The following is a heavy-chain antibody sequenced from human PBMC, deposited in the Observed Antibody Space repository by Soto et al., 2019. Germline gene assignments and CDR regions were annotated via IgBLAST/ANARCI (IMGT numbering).Heavy chain of an antibody. J-gene: IGHJ4*02. V-gene: IGHV3-23*01. Sequence: EVQLLESGGCLVQPGGSLRLSCPASGFTFSSYAMSLVRQAPGKGLEWVSAISGSGGSTYYADSVKGRFTIARDNSKNTLHLQMNSLRAEDTAVYYCAKGTGTLDYWGQGTLVTVSS. CDR1: GFTFSSYA. CDR2: ISGSGGST. D-gene: IGHD1-1*01. CDR3: AKGTGTLDY.